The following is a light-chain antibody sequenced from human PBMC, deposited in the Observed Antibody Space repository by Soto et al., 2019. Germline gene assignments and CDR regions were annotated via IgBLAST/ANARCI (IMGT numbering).Light chain of an antibody. V-gene: IGKV3-20*01. Sequence: EIVLTQSPGTLSLSPGERATLSCRASQSVSSSYLAWYQQKPGQAPRLLIYGASSRATGTPDRFSGSGSGTDFTVTISRLEPEDFAVYYWQQYGSSRTFGQGTKVEIK. J-gene: IGKJ1*01. CDR3: QQYGSSRT. CDR2: GAS. CDR1: QSVSSSY.